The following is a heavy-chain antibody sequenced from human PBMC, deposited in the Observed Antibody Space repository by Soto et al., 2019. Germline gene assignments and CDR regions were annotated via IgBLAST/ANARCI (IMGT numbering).Heavy chain of an antibody. CDR1: GFTFSNYA. V-gene: IGHV3-30-3*01. CDR3: ARGGATQMWRPWYFDL. Sequence: QVQLVESGGGVVQPGRSLRLSCAVSGFTFSNYAMHWVRQAPGKGLEWVAIVSHDGNNQYYADSAKGRFTLSRDNSENTLYLQMNSLRTEETAVFYCARGGATQMWRPWYFDLWGRGTLVTVSS. D-gene: IGHD2-21*01. J-gene: IGHJ2*01. CDR2: VSHDGNNQ.